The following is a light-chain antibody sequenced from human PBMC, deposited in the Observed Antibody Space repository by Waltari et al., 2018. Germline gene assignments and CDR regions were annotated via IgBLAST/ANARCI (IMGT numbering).Light chain of an antibody. CDR1: SSNIGRNY. Sequence: QSVLTQPPSASGTPGQRVPISCSGGSSNIGRNYVTWYQQLPGTAPKLLIYRNNQRPSGVPDRFSGSRSGTSASLAISGLRSEDEADYYCAAWDDSLSGPVFGGGTKLTVL. J-gene: IGLJ2*01. CDR3: AAWDDSLSGPV. CDR2: RNN. V-gene: IGLV1-47*01.